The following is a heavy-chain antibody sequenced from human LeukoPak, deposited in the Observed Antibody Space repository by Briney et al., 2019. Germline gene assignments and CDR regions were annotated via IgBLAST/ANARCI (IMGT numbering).Heavy chain of an antibody. V-gene: IGHV4-4*07. J-gene: IGHJ5*02. D-gene: IGHD6-13*01. CDR1: GGSISSYY. Sequence: SETLSLTCTVSGGSISSYYWSWIRQPAGTGLEWIGRIYTSGSTNYNPSLKSQVTMSVDTSKNQFSLKLSSVTAADTAVYYCARALSAAGLHKYNWFDPWGQGTLVTVSS. CDR2: IYTSGST. CDR3: ARALSAAGLHKYNWFDP.